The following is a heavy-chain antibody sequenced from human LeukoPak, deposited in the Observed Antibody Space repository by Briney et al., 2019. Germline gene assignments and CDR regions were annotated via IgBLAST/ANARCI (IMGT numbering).Heavy chain of an antibody. CDR1: GYTFTNYD. J-gene: IGHJ6*02. CDR3: ASNPYGMDV. Sequence: SVKVSCKTSGYTFTNYDINWVRQAPGQGLEWMGGIIPIFGTANYAQKFQGRVTITADESTSTAYMELSSLRSEDTAVYYCASNPYGMDVWGQGTTVTVSS. V-gene: IGHV1-69*13. D-gene: IGHD1-14*01. CDR2: IIPIFGTA.